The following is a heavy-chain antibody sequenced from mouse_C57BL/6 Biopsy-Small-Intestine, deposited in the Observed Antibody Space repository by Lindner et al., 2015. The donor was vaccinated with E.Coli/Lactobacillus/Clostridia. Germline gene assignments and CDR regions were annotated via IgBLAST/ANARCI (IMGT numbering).Heavy chain of an antibody. Sequence: SVKVSCKASGGTFSSYAISWVRQAPGQGLEWMGGIIPIFGTANYAQEFQGRVTITADESTSTAYIELSSLRSEDTAVYYCARAYRGYSSGWYYYYGMDVWGQGTTVTVSS. J-gene: IGHJ1*01. CDR3: ARAYRGYSSGWYYYYGMDV. D-gene: IGHD1-1*01. CDR2: IIPIFGTA. CDR1: GGTFSSYA. V-gene: IGHV1-81*01.